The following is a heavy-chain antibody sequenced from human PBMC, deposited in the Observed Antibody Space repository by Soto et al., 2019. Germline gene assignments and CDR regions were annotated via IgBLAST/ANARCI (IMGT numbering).Heavy chain of an antibody. CDR3: ARGGITVFGVIDY. CDR1: GYPFTDYY. D-gene: IGHD3-3*01. CDR2: IHSKSGGT. J-gene: IGHJ4*02. V-gene: IGHV1-2*02. Sequence: ASVKVSCKASGYPFTDYYVPWVRQAPGQGLEWMGWIHSKSGGTNYAQKFQGRVTMTRDTSISTAYMELSRLTYDDTAVYYCARGGITVFGVIDYCRQLHPVTAPS.